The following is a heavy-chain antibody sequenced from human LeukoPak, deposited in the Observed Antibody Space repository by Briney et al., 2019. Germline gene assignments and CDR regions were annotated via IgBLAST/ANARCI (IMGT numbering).Heavy chain of an antibody. CDR1: GYTFLGYY. CDR2: INPNTGDT. J-gene: IGHJ3*02. CDR3: ARGVDAFDI. V-gene: IGHV1-2*02. Sequence: ASVKVSCTASGYTFLGYYIHWVRQAPGQGLEWMGGINPNTGDTHFAQRFQGRVTMTRDTSITTAYMELSRLRSDDTAVYYCARGVDAFDIWGQGTVVTVSS. D-gene: IGHD2-15*01.